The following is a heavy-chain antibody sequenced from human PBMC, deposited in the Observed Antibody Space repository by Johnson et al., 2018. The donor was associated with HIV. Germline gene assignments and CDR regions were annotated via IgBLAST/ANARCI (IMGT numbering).Heavy chain of an antibody. V-gene: IGHV3-30*04. CDR1: GFPLSTYA. Sequence: QVQLVESGGGVVQPGRSLKLSCAASGFPLSTYAVHWVRQAPGKGLEWVAVISYDGSNKYYADSVKCGFTISRDNSKNTLYLQMNSLRAEDTAVYYCARDAPDSGSYHAFDIWGQGTMVTVSS. J-gene: IGHJ3*02. D-gene: IGHD1-26*01. CDR3: ARDAPDSGSYHAFDI. CDR2: ISYDGSNK.